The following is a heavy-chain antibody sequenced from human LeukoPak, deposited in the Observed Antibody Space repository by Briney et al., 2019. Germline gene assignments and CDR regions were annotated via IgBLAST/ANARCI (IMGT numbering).Heavy chain of an antibody. D-gene: IGHD4-17*01. V-gene: IGHV4-30-2*01. CDR3: AGDYGDYYFDY. J-gene: IGHJ4*02. Sequence: SQTLSLTCTVSGGSISSGGYYWSWIRQPPGKGLEWIGYIYHSGSTYYNPSLKSRVTISVDRSKNQFSLKLSSVTAADTAVYFCAGDYGDYYFDYWGQGTLVTVSS. CDR1: GGSISSGGYY. CDR2: IYHSGST.